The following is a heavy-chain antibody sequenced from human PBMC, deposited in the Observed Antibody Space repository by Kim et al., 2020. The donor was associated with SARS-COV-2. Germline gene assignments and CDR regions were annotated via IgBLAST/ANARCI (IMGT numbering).Heavy chain of an antibody. D-gene: IGHD3-10*01. V-gene: IGHV4-30-4*01. CDR3: ARDQWDYYGSGSYLSQFGGMDV. J-gene: IGHJ6*02. CDR2: IYYSGST. CDR1: GGSISSGDYY. Sequence: SETLSLTCTVSGGSISSGDYYWSWIRQPPGKGLEWIGYIYYSGSTYYNPSLKSRVTISVDTSKNQFSLKLSSVTAADTAVYYCARDQWDYYGSGSYLSQFGGMDVWGQGTKVTVSS.